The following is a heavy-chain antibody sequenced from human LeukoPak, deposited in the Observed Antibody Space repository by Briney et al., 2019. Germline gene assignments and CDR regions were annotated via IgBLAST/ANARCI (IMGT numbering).Heavy chain of an antibody. D-gene: IGHD6-13*01. CDR3: ARPYGYSSSWYISDYSDY. Sequence: SGTLSLTCAVSSGFISNINWWSWVRQPPGRGLAWIGEVHQSGVTNYNPSLKSRVTISLDKSNNQFSLKLNSVTAADTAVYYCARPYGYSSSWYISDYSDYWGQGTLVTVSS. CDR2: VHQSGVT. V-gene: IGHV4-4*02. CDR1: SGFISNINW. J-gene: IGHJ4*02.